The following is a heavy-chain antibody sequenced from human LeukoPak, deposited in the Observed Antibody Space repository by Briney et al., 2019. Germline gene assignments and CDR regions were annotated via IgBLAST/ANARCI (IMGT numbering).Heavy chain of an antibody. J-gene: IGHJ4*02. D-gene: IGHD3-22*01. CDR1: AGYTSTSSNN. V-gene: IGHV4-39*01. CDR3: ARAYESSGYRGLGYFDY. CDR2: IYYSVST. Sequence: TKTTSTTSIVTAGYTSTSSNNCGRIRHPPRNRLERIASIYYSVSTYYNPSLKSRVAISVDTSKTQVSLKLSSVTAADTAVFYCARAYESSGYRGLGYFDYWGQGTLVTVSS.